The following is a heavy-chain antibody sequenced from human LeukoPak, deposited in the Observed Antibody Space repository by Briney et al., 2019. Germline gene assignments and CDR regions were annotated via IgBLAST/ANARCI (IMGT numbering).Heavy chain of an antibody. CDR3: ARGVGAHYYVDV. V-gene: IGHV3-11*04. Sequence: LSLTCTVSGGSISSSNYFWGWIRQPAGKGLEWVSYISTTGFTIYYADSVKGRFTISRDNAKNSLYLQMNSLRAEDTAVYYCARGVGAHYYVDVWGKGTTVTVSS. D-gene: IGHD3-16*01. J-gene: IGHJ6*03. CDR1: GGSISSSNYF. CDR2: ISTTGFTI.